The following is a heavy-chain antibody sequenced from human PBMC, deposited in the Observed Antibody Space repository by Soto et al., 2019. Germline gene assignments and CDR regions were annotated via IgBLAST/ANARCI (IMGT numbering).Heavy chain of an antibody. D-gene: IGHD6-19*01. CDR3: AKTSSSGWYYYGMDV. J-gene: IGHJ6*02. CDR2: ILYDGSNK. CDR1: GFTIISYG. V-gene: IGHV3-30*18. Sequence: GGSLRLSCAASGFTIISYGMHWVRQAPGKGLEWVAVILYDGSNKYYADSVKGRFTISRDNSKNTLYLQMNSLRAEDTAVYYCAKTSSSGWYYYGMDVWGQGTTVTVSS.